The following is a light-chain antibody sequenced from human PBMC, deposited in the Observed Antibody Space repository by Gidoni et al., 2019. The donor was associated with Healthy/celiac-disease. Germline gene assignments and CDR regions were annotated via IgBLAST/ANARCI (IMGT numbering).Light chain of an antibody. CDR2: DAS. Sequence: DIQMTQSPSSLSASVGDRVTITCQASQDISNYLNWYQQKPGKAPKLLIYDASNLETGVPSRFSGSGSGTDFTFTISSLQPEDIATYYCQQYDNLSITFXQXTLLEIK. CDR1: QDISNY. CDR3: QQYDNLSIT. J-gene: IGKJ5*01. V-gene: IGKV1-33*01.